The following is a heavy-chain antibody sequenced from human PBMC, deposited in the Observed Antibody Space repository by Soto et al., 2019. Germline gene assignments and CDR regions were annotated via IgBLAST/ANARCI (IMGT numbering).Heavy chain of an antibody. Sequence: GGSLRLSCAASGFTFSSYAMSWVRQAPGKGLEWVSAISGSGGSTYYADSVKGRFTISRDNSKNTLYLQMNSLRAEDTAVYYCAKDQGYSGYVDYYYYGMDVWGQGTTVTAP. J-gene: IGHJ6*02. CDR1: GFTFSSYA. D-gene: IGHD5-12*01. CDR3: AKDQGYSGYVDYYYYGMDV. V-gene: IGHV3-23*01. CDR2: ISGSGGST.